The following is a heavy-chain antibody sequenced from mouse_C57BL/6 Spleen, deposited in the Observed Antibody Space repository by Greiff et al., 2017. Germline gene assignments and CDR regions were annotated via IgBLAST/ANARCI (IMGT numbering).Heavy chain of an antibody. CDR1: GYTFTSYW. D-gene: IGHD1-1*01. CDR3: ARGTYYGSSYGYFDV. J-gene: IGHJ1*03. Sequence: QVQLKQPGAELVKPGASVKLSCKASGYTFTSYWMHWVKQRPGQGLEWIGMIHPNSGSTNYNEKFKSKATLTVDKSSSTAYMQLSSLTSEDSAVYYCARGTYYGSSYGYFDVWGTGTTVTVSS. CDR2: IHPNSGST. V-gene: IGHV1-64*01.